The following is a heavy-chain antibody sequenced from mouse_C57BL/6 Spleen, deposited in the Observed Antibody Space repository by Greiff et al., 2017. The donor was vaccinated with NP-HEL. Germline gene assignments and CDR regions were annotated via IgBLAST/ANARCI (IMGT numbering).Heavy chain of an antibody. CDR2: IHPNSGST. Sequence: QVQLQQPGAELVKPGASVKLSCKASGYTFTSYWMHWVKQRPGQGLEWIGMIHPNSGSTNYNEKFKSKATLTVDKSSSTAYMQLSSLTSDDSAVYYCAREPLNYYGSSGFAYWGQGTLVTVSA. CDR1: GYTFTSYW. V-gene: IGHV1-64*01. CDR3: AREPLNYYGSSGFAY. J-gene: IGHJ3*01. D-gene: IGHD1-1*01.